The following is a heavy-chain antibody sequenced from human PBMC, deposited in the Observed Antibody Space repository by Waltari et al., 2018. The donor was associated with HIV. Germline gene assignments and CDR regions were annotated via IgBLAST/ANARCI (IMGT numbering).Heavy chain of an antibody. CDR1: GDSVSSDSAA. Sequence: QVYLEQSGPGLVKPSQTLTLTCVISGDSVSSDSAAWNRIRQSPSRGLEWMGRKYHKSKWSTDYAESVRGRITITPDTSNNQYALLLTSVTADDTAMYFCARDSFSLDFWGQGSLVVVSS. CDR2: KYHKSKWST. CDR3: ARDSFSLDF. V-gene: IGHV6-1*01. J-gene: IGHJ4*02.